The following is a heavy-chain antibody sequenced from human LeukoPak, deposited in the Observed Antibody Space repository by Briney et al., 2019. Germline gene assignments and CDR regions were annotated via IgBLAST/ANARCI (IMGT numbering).Heavy chain of an antibody. V-gene: IGHV3-9*01. CDR1: GFTFDDYA. D-gene: IGHD1-26*01. CDR3: GRDLGGRSGY. J-gene: IGHJ4*02. Sequence: GRSLRLSCAASGFTFDDYAMHWVRQAPGKGLEWVSGISWNSGSIGYADSVKGRFTISRDNAKNTLYLQMNSLRAEDTAVYYCGRDLGGRSGYWGQGTLVTVSS. CDR2: ISWNSGSI.